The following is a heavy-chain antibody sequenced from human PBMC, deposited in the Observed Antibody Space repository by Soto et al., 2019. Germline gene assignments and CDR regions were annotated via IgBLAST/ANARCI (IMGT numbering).Heavy chain of an antibody. CDR3: ARNYFDSSGYYAPDY. V-gene: IGHV1-18*04. D-gene: IGHD3-22*01. J-gene: IGHJ4*02. CDR1: GYTFTTYF. CDR2: ISAYNGNT. Sequence: ASVKVSCKASGYTFTTYFLHWVRQAPGQGLEWMGWISAYNGNTNSAQKLQGRVTMTPDRSTSTAYMELRSLRSDDTAVYYCARNYFDSSGYYAPDYWGQGTLVTVSS.